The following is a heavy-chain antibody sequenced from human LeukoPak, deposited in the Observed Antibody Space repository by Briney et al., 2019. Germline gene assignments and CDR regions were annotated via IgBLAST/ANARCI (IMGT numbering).Heavy chain of an antibody. CDR3: AKNRVIFNWNYAYNFDS. CDR1: GFTFSDYG. D-gene: IGHD1-7*01. J-gene: IGHJ4*02. CDR2: ISYDGSDK. Sequence: GGSLRLSCAASGFTFSDYGMHWVRQAPGKGLEWVTFISYDGSDKYYADSVKGRFSISRDNSKNTLHLQMNSLRAEDTALYYCAKNRVIFNWNYAYNFDSWGQGTLVTVSS. V-gene: IGHV3-30*18.